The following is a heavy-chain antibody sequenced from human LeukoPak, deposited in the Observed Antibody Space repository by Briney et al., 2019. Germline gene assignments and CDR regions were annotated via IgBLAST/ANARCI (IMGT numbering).Heavy chain of an antibody. CDR1: GFTFSSCW. D-gene: IGHD3-3*01. Sequence: GSLRLSCAASGFTFSSCWMSWVRQPPGKGLEWVGEINPTGGTNYNPSLKSRVTMSIDTSKNHFSLNLTSVIAADTAVYYCARGDHYDSWSDYYTQTGYYFDYWGQGTLVSVSS. CDR2: INPTGGT. J-gene: IGHJ4*02. V-gene: IGHV4-34*01. CDR3: ARGDHYDSWSDYYTQTGYYFDY.